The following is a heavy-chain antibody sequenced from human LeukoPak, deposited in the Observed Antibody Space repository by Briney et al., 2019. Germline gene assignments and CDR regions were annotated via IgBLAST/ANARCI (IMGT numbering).Heavy chain of an antibody. CDR1: GDSISIYY. Sequence: RTSETLSLTCSVSGDSISIYYWSWIRQPPGKGLEWIGYIYYSGSTNYNPSLKSRVTISVDTSKNQFSLKLSSVTAADTAVYYCAKATDYYYYYMDVWGKGTTVTISS. D-gene: IGHD5-12*01. J-gene: IGHJ6*03. V-gene: IGHV4-59*01. CDR3: AKATDYYYYYMDV. CDR2: IYYSGST.